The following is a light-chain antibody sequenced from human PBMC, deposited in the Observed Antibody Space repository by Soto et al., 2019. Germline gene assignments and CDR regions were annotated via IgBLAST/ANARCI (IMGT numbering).Light chain of an antibody. Sequence: DIQMTQSPPTLSASVGDRVIITCRASQSISSWLAWYQQKPGKAPKLNIYKASTLESGVPSRFSGSGSGTEFTLTISSLQPDDFATYYCQQYSSYPLTFGGGTKVEIK. CDR1: QSISSW. CDR3: QQYSSYPLT. V-gene: IGKV1-5*03. CDR2: KAS. J-gene: IGKJ4*01.